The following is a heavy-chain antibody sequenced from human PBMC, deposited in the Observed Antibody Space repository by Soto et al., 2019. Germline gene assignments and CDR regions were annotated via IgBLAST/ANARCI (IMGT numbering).Heavy chain of an antibody. CDR3: ARQTYSSSPLNFDY. Sequence: SETLSLTCTVSGGSISSSSYYWGWIRQPPGKGLEWIGSIYYSGSTYYNPSLKSRVTISVDTSKNQFSLKLSSVTAADTAVYYCARQTYSSSPLNFDYWGQGTLVTVSS. V-gene: IGHV4-39*01. D-gene: IGHD6-6*01. CDR1: GGSISSSSYY. J-gene: IGHJ4*02. CDR2: IYYSGST.